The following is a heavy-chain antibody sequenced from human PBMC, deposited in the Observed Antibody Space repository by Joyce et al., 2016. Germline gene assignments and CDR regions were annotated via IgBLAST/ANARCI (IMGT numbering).Heavy chain of an antibody. Sequence: QMQLQESGPGLVKPSQTLSLTCAVSGGTVSSGGYSWTWSRQPPGKGLEWIGHIYHSESTYYNPSLQSRVTMSVDRSKNQFSLKLRSVTAADTAVYYCARAYGSGSYSYYYGMDVWGQGTTVTVS. CDR1: GGTVSSGGYS. CDR3: ARAYGSGSYSYYYGMDV. CDR2: IYHSEST. D-gene: IGHD3-10*01. J-gene: IGHJ6*02. V-gene: IGHV4-30-2*01.